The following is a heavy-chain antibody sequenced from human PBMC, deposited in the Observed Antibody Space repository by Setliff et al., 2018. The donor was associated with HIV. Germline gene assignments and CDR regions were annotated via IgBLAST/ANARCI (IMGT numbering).Heavy chain of an antibody. V-gene: IGHV1-18*01. CDR1: GYTFTSYD. CDR3: ARNHQPGSPLAEGCFQH. J-gene: IGHJ1*01. CDR2: MSTYNGNT. Sequence: ASVKVSCKASGYTFTSYDISWVRQAPGQGLEWMGWMSTYNGNTNYAQKVQGRVTMTTDTSTSTAYMELRSLRSDDTAVYYCARNHQPGSPLAEGCFQHWGQGTLVTVSS. D-gene: IGHD6-25*01.